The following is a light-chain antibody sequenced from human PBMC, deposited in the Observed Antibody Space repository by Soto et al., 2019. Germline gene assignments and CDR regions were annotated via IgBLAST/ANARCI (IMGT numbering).Light chain of an antibody. CDR3: QRYGSSPIT. J-gene: IGKJ5*01. CDR1: QSVSSSY. V-gene: IGKV3-20*01. CDR2: GAS. Sequence: EIVLTQSPGTLSLSPGERATLSCRASQSVSSSYLAWYQQKPGQAPRLLIYGASSRATGIPDRFSGSGSGTVFTLTTSSLDPEDFAVYYCQRYGSSPITFGQGTRLEIK.